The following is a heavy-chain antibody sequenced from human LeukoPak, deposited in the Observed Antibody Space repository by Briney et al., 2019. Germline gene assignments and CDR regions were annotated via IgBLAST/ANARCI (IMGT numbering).Heavy chain of an antibody. V-gene: IGHV3-48*04. J-gene: IGHJ4*02. D-gene: IGHD1-26*01. Sequence: GGSLRLSCAASGFTFSTYSMNWVRQAPGKGLEWVSYISSGGSTIYYADSVKGRFTISRDNAKNSLYLQMNSLRAEDTAVYHCAKDRSGSYSQGLDYWGQGTLVTVSS. CDR3: AKDRSGSYSQGLDY. CDR2: ISSGGSTI. CDR1: GFTFSTYS.